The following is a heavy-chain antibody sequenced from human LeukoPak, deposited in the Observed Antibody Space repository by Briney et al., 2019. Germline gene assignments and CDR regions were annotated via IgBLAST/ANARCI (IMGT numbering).Heavy chain of an antibody. V-gene: IGHV3-NL1*01. CDR3: ATRYCSSASCYYRGAFDI. CDR1: GFTFSNYG. D-gene: IGHD2-2*01. Sequence: GGSLRLSCAASGFTFSNYGMHWVRQAPGKGLEWVSLIYSGGDRYYADSVKGRFTISRDNSKNTLYLQMDSLRPEDTAVYYCATRYCSSASCYYRGAFDIWGQGTMVTVSS. J-gene: IGHJ3*02. CDR2: IYSGGDR.